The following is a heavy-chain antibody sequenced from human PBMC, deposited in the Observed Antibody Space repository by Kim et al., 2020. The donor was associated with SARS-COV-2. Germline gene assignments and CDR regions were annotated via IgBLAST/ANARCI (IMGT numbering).Heavy chain of an antibody. Sequence: SETLSLTCAVYGGSFSGYYWSWIRQPPGKGLEWIGEINHSGSTNYNPSLKSRVTISVDTSKNQFSLKLSSVTAADTAVYYCARDGIGYYYGMDVWGQGTT. CDR1: GGSFSGYY. CDR2: INHSGST. CDR3: ARDGIGYYYGMDV. D-gene: IGHD1-26*01. V-gene: IGHV4-34*01. J-gene: IGHJ6*02.